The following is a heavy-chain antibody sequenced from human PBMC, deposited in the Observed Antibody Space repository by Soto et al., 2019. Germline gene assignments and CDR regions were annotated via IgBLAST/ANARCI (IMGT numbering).Heavy chain of an antibody. Sequence: GGSLRLSCAASGFTFSSYAMSWVRQAPGKGLEWVSAISGSGGSTYYADSVKGRFTISRDNSKNTLYLQMNSLRAEDTAVYYCARIRPHNWNWFGLFDYWGQGTLVTVSS. CDR1: GFTFSSYA. CDR3: ARIRPHNWNWFGLFDY. V-gene: IGHV3-23*01. J-gene: IGHJ4*02. CDR2: ISGSGGST. D-gene: IGHD1-7*01.